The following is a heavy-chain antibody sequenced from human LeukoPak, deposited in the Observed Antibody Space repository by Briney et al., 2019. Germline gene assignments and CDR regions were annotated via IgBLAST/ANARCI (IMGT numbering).Heavy chain of an antibody. CDR2: IIPIFGTA. CDR3: ARDRSRNYDFWSGYLGYFDY. V-gene: IGHV1-69*01. D-gene: IGHD3-3*01. J-gene: IGHJ4*02. CDR1: GGTFSSYA. Sequence: GSSVKVSCKASGGTFSSYAISWVRQAPEQGLEWMGGIIPIFGTANYAQKFQGRVTITADESTSTAYMELSSLRSEDTAVYYCARDRSRNYDFWSGYLGYFDYWGQGTLVTVSS.